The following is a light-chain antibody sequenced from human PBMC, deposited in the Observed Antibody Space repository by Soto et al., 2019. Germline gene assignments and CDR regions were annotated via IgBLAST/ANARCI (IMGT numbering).Light chain of an antibody. J-gene: IGLJ1*01. CDR1: SSDVGGYNY. CDR2: EVS. Sequence: QSALTQPASVSGSAGRSITISCTGTSSDVGGYNYVSWYQQHPGKAPKLLIYEVSSQPSGVSNRFSGSKSANTASLTISGLQAEDESDYYCCSYTSSTTYVFGTGTKLTV. CDR3: CSYTSSTTYV. V-gene: IGLV2-14*01.